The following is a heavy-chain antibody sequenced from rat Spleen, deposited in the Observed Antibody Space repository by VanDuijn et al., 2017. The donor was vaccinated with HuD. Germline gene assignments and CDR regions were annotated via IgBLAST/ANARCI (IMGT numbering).Heavy chain of an antibody. CDR3: ARRGYNNYFFDY. J-gene: IGHJ2*01. CDR1: GYTFTSYY. V-gene: IGHV1-57*01. D-gene: IGHD4-1*01. CDR2: INAESGDT. Sequence: QVQLQQSGAELAKPGSSVKISCKASGYTFTSYYISWIKQTTGQGLEYIGHINAESGDTYYNEKFRVKATLTIDRSSSTAFMQLSSLTPEDTAVYYCARRGYNNYFFDYWGRGVMVTVSA.